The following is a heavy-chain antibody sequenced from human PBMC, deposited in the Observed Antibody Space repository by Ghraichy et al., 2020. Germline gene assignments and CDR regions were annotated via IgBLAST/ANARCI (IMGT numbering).Heavy chain of an antibody. CDR3: ARGSGSYYEGFDF. V-gene: IGHV4-59*01. D-gene: IGHD1-26*01. CDR2: IYYSGST. Sequence: SETLSLTCTVSGGSISSYYWSWIRQPPGKGLEWIGYIYYSGSTNYNPSLKSRVTISVHTSKNQFSLKLTSVTAADTAVYYCARGSGSYYEGFDFWGQGTLVTVAS. CDR1: GGSISSYY. J-gene: IGHJ5*01.